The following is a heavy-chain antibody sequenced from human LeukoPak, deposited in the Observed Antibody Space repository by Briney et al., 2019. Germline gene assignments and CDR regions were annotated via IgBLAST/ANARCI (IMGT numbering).Heavy chain of an antibody. Sequence: ASVKVSCKASGYTFTSYYMHWVRQAPGQGLEWMGIINPSGGSTSYAPKFQGRVTMTRDTSTSTVYTDLSSLRSEDTAVYYCARDSHDTSGYPGYWGQGTLVTVSS. J-gene: IGHJ4*02. D-gene: IGHD3-22*01. V-gene: IGHV1-46*01. CDR3: ARDSHDTSGYPGY. CDR1: GYTFTSYY. CDR2: INPSGGST.